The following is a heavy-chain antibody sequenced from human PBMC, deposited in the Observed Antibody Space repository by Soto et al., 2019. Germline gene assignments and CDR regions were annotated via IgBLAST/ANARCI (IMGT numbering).Heavy chain of an antibody. CDR3: ASPKYSSGWYGGYYFDY. CDR1: GGTFSSYA. D-gene: IGHD6-19*01. J-gene: IGHJ4*02. Sequence: EQLVQSGAEVKKPGSSVKVSCKASGGTFSSYAISWVRQAPGQGLEWMGGIIPIFGTANYAQKFQGRVTITADKSTSTAYMELSSLRSEDTAVYYCASPKYSSGWYGGYYFDYWGQGTLVTVSS. V-gene: IGHV1-69*06. CDR2: IIPIFGTA.